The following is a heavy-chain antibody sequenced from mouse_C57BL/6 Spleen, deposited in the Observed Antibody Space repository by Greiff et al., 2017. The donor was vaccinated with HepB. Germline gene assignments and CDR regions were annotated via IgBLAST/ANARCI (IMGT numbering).Heavy chain of an antibody. CDR1: GYAFSSSW. D-gene: IGHD1-1*01. V-gene: IGHV1-82*01. CDR3: ARLLDWYFDV. CDR2: IYPGDGDT. J-gene: IGHJ1*03. Sequence: QVQLKQSGPELVKPGASVKISCKASGYAFSSSWMNWVKQRPGKGLEWIGRIYPGDGDTNYNGKFKGKATLTADKSSSTAYMQLSSLTSEDSAVYFCARLLDWYFDVWGTGTTVTVSS.